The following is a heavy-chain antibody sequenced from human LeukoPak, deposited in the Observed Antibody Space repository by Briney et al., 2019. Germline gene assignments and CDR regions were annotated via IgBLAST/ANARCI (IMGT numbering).Heavy chain of an antibody. Sequence: SETLSLTCTVSGGSISSGGYYWSWIRQPPGKGLEWIGYIYHSGSTYYNPSLKSRVTISVDTSKNQFSLKLSSVTAADTAVYYCARGGYCSSTSCYLLHWFDPWGQGTLVTVSS. D-gene: IGHD2-2*03. CDR1: GGSISSGGYY. CDR2: IYHSGST. J-gene: IGHJ5*02. CDR3: ARGGYCSSTSCYLLHWFDP. V-gene: IGHV4-30-2*01.